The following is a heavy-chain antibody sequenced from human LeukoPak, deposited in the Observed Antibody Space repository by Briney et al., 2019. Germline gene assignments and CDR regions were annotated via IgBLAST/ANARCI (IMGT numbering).Heavy chain of an antibody. CDR3: ATGAQLYSGDYYHDY. Sequence: ASVKVSCKASGYTFTSYYMHWVRQAPGQGLEWMGIINPRRGSTSYAQKFQGRVTMTRDTSTSTVYMELSSLRSEDTAVYYCATGAQLYSGDYYHDYWGQGTLVTVSS. V-gene: IGHV1-46*01. CDR2: INPRRGST. CDR1: GYTFTSYY. J-gene: IGHJ4*02. D-gene: IGHD1-26*01.